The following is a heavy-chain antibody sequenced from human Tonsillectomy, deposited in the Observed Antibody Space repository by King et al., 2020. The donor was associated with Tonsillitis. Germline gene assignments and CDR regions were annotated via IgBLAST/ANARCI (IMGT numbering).Heavy chain of an antibody. J-gene: IGHJ3*02. CDR1: GFTFEDYA. CDR3: AKDSAVADSYPPYDALDM. Sequence: VQLVESGGTVVQPGGSLRLSCVASGFTFEDYAMHWVRQAPGKGLEWVAVITWERESTHYVDSVKGRFTISRDNNKGSLYLEMNSLRTEDTALYYCAKDSAVADSYPPYDALDMWGRGTMVTVSS. CDR2: ITWEREST. D-gene: IGHD6-19*01. V-gene: IGHV3-43D*04.